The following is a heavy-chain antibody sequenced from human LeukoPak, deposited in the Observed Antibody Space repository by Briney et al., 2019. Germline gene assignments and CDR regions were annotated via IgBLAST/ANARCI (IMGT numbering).Heavy chain of an antibody. J-gene: IGHJ5*02. CDR1: GFTFDGYS. D-gene: IGHD2-21*02. CDR3: TKMRRGGDGLDV. Sequence: GRSLRLSCAASGFTFDGYSMQWIRQAPGKGLEWVSGINWNSGTVGYADSVEGRFTISRDNAKNSLYLQMNSLRAEDTALYYCTKMRRGGDGLDVWGQGILVTVSS. CDR2: INWNSGTV. V-gene: IGHV3-9*01.